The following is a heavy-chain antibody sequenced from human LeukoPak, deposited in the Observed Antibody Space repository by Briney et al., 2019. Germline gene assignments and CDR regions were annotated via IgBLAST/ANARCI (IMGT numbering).Heavy chain of an antibody. V-gene: IGHV4-4*07. CDR2: IYTSGST. CDR1: GGSISSYY. Sequence: SETLSLTCTVSGGSISSYYWSWIRQPAGKGLEWIGRIYTSGSTNYNPSLKSRVTMSVDTSKNQFSLKLSSVTAADTAVYYCAREKWATWIAAARTDAFDIWGQGTMVTVSS. CDR3: AREKWATWIAAARTDAFDI. D-gene: IGHD6-13*01. J-gene: IGHJ3*02.